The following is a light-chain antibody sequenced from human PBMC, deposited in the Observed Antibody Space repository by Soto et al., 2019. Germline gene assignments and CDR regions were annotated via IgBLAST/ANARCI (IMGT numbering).Light chain of an antibody. CDR2: SNK. V-gene: IGLV1-47*02. Sequence: QSVLTQPPSASGTPGQTVTISCLGSSSNIATNYVYWYQQFPGTAPRLLIQSNKQRPSGVPDRFSGSKSGTSASLGISGLRSEDEADYYCVTWDDSLNSPVFGGGTKLTVL. J-gene: IGLJ3*02. CDR3: VTWDDSLNSPV. CDR1: SSNIATNY.